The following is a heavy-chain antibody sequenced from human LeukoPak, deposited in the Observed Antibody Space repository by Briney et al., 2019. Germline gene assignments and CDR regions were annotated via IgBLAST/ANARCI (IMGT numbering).Heavy chain of an antibody. J-gene: IGHJ4*02. Sequence: QSGGSLRLSCAASGFTFRSYCMSWVRQAPGKGLEWVANINQDGSEKYYVDSVKGRFTISRDNAKKSLYLQMSSLRAEDTAVYFCARLLSPDIVAAGPIDYWGRGTLVPVSS. D-gene: IGHD6-13*01. V-gene: IGHV3-7*01. CDR3: ARLLSPDIVAAGPIDY. CDR1: GFTFRSYC. CDR2: INQDGSEK.